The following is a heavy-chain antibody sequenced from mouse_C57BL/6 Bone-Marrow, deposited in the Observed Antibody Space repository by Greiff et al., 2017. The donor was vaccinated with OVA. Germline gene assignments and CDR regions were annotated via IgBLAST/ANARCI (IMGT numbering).Heavy chain of an antibody. D-gene: IGHD1-1*01. V-gene: IGHV1-55*01. Sequence: QVQLQQPGAELVKPGASVKMSCKASGYTFTSYWITWAKQRPGQGLEWIGAIYPGSGSTNYNEKFKSKATLTVDKSYSTAYMQLSRLTSEYTAVSYCARSPYDYYYAMDYWGQGTSVTVSA. CDR1: GYTFTSYW. CDR2: IYPGSGST. CDR3: ARSPYDYYYAMDY. J-gene: IGHJ4*01.